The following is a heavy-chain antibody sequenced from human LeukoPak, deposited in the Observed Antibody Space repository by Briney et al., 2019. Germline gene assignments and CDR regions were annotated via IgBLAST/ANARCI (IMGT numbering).Heavy chain of an antibody. CDR3: ARDRGVTTARGVPSWFDP. CDR2: IFTTGSP. Sequence: PPQTLSLICTVSGGSINSDSYYWTSIRQPAGKGLEWIGRIFTTGSPNYNPSLKSRVTISIDTSKNQFSLKLTSVSAADTAVYYCARDRGVTTARGVPSWFDPWGQGTLVTVSS. D-gene: IGHD3-10*01. CDR1: GGSINSDSYY. V-gene: IGHV4-61*02. J-gene: IGHJ5*02.